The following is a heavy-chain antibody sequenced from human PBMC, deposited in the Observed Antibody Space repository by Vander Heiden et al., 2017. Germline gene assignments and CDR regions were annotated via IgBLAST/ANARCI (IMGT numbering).Heavy chain of an antibody. CDR1: GFTVSSTY. CDR3: ARAGGSYPYYYYYGMDV. V-gene: IGHV3-53*01. D-gene: IGHD1-26*01. Sequence: EVQLVESGGGLIQPGGSLRLSCAASGFTVSSTYMSWVRQAPGKGLEWVSVIYSGGSTYYADSVKGRFTISRDNSKNTLYLQMNSLRAEDTAVYYCARAGGSYPYYYYYGMDVWGQGTTVTVSS. CDR2: IYSGGST. J-gene: IGHJ6*02.